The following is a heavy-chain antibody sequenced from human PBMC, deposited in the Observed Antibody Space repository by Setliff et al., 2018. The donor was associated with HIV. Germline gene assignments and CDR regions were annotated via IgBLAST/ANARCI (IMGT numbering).Heavy chain of an antibody. CDR3: ARPSTGGGYNYWYFDL. CDR1: GGSISSGSYY. Sequence: SETLSLTCNVSGGSISSGSYYWTWIRQPAGKGLEWIGRVDTTGNTNYNPSLNSRVTISVDTSKNQFSLKLSSVTAADTAVYHCARPSTGGGYNYWYFDLWGRGTLVTVSS. D-gene: IGHD5-12*01. CDR2: VDTTGNT. J-gene: IGHJ2*01. V-gene: IGHV4-61*02.